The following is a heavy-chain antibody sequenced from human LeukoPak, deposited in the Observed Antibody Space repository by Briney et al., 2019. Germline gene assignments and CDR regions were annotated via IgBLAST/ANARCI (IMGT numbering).Heavy chain of an antibody. CDR1: GGSISSSSYY. D-gene: IGHD5-18*01. CDR3: ARQLDTGTPY. CDR2: IYYSGST. V-gene: IGHV4-39*01. Sequence: PSETLSLTCTVSGGSISSSSYYWGWIRQPPGKGLEWIGSIYYSGSTYYNPSLKSRVTISVDTSKNQFSLKLSSVTAADTAVYYCARQLDTGTPYWGQGTLVTVSS. J-gene: IGHJ4*02.